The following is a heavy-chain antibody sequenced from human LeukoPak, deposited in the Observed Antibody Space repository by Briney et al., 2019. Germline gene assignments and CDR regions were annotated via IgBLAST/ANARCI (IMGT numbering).Heavy chain of an antibody. Sequence: GGSLRLSCAASGFTFSSYAMSWVRQAPGKGLEWVSAISGSGGSTYYADSVKGRFTISRDNSKNTLYLQMNSLRAEDTAVYYCAKGSSWLHSEKYYYYGMDVWGQGTTVTVSS. CDR1: GFTFSSYA. CDR2: ISGSGGST. D-gene: IGHD6-13*01. V-gene: IGHV3-23*01. J-gene: IGHJ6*02. CDR3: AKGSSWLHSEKYYYYGMDV.